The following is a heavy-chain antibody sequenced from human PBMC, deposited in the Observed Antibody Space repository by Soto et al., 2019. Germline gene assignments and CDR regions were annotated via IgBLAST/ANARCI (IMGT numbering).Heavy chain of an antibody. V-gene: IGHV1-18*01. D-gene: IGHD2-2*01. J-gene: IGHJ6*02. CDR1: GYTFTSYG. CDR3: ARDEYALYYYYGMDV. CDR2: ISAYNGNT. Sequence: ASVKVSCKASGYTFTSYGISWVRQAPGQGLEWMGWISAYNGNTNYAQKLQGRVTMTTDTSTSTAYMELRSLRSDDTAVYYCARDEYALYYYYGMDVWGQGTTVTVSS.